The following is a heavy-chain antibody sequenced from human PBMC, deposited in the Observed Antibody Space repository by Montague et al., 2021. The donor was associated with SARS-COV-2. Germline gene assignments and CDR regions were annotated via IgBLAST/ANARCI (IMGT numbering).Heavy chain of an antibody. D-gene: IGHD3-10*01. J-gene: IGHJ6*03. CDR3: ARLGDGVVPSPILGVGPYYSYYYMDV. Sequence: SETLSLTCAVHGGSFNTYSWNWIRQPPGKGLEWIGEIHHGGSTNYNPSLKSRVTISADTSKNQFSLKLTSVAAADTAVYYCARLGDGVVPSPILGVGPYYSYYYMDVWAKVPRSPSP. V-gene: IGHV4-34*01. CDR2: IHHGGST. CDR1: GGSFNTYS.